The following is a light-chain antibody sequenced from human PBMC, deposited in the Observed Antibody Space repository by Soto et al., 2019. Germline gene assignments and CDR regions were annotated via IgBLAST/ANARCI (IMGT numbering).Light chain of an antibody. V-gene: IGLV1-47*02. J-gene: IGLJ1*01. CDR1: TSNIGTFY. CDR3: AAWDDNMDAYV. CDR2: LGD. Sequence: QSALTQPRSASSTPGQTVTISCSGSTSNIGTFYVYWYQHLPGTAPKLLIYLGDQRASGVSDRFSGSKSGTSASLAINGLRSDDEADYYCAAWDDNMDAYVFGSGTKVTVL.